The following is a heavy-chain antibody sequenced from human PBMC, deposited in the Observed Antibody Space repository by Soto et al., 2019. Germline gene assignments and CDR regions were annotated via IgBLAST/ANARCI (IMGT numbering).Heavy chain of an antibody. V-gene: IGHV5-51*01. D-gene: IGHD6-13*01. CDR2: IYPGDSDT. J-gene: IGHJ6*02. CDR1: GYSFTSYW. CDR3: ARHPGSQGSYFGLDV. Sequence: KISCKGSGYSFTSYWINWVRQMPGKGLEWMGIIYPGDSDTRYSPSFQGQVTISADKSIDTAYLQWRSLKASDTAVYYCARHPGSQGSYFGLDVWGQGTTVTVSS.